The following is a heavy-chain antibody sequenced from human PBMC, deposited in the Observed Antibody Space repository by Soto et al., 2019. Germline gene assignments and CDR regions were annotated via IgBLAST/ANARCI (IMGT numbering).Heavy chain of an antibody. V-gene: IGHV4-39*01. Sequence: PSETLSLTCTVSGDSIISSNYYWGWIRQPLGKGLEWIGTISYSGSTYYNPSLNGRVTISVDTSKNQFSLKLTSLTAADTAVYYCVRRHFYGSGKYGVDVWGQGTMVTVSS. CDR3: VRRHFYGSGKYGVDV. D-gene: IGHD3-10*01. CDR2: ISYSGST. CDR1: GDSIISSNYY. J-gene: IGHJ6*02.